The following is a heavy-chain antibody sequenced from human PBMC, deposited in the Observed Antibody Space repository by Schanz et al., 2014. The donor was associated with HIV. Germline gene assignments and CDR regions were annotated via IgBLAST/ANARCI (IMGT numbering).Heavy chain of an antibody. Sequence: QVQLVQSGAEVKKPGSSVKVSCKASGHTSTNYGITWVRQAPGQGLEWMGGIIPIFGTTNYAQKFQGRVTITADKSTSTAYMDLRSLRSEDTAVYYCARDSSNYAPDYWGQGTLVTVSS. J-gene: IGHJ4*02. D-gene: IGHD4-4*01. CDR3: ARDSSNYAPDY. CDR1: GHTSTNYG. V-gene: IGHV1-69*06. CDR2: IIPIFGTT.